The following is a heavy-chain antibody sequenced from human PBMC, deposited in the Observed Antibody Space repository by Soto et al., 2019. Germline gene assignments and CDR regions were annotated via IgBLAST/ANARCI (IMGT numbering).Heavy chain of an antibody. J-gene: IGHJ4*02. V-gene: IGHV3-23*01. D-gene: IGHD2-2*01. Sequence: GGSLRLSCAASGFTFSIYAMSWVRQAPGKGLEWVSAISGSGGSAYYADSVKGRFTISRDNSKNTLYLQMNSLRAEDTAVYYCAKDVPDIVVVPAATFFDYWGQGTLVTVSS. CDR1: GFTFSIYA. CDR3: AKDVPDIVVVPAATFFDY. CDR2: ISGSGGSA.